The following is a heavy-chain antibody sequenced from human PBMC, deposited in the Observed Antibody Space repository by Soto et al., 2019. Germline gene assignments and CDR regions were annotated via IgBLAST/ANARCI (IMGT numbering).Heavy chain of an antibody. CDR1: GFTFSNYG. CDR3: APGSSASARESPGH. D-gene: IGHD3-10*01. V-gene: IGHV3-23*01. CDR2: ISGSGGRT. Sequence: EVHLLESGGGLVQPGGSLRLACAASGFTFSNYGMTWVRQAPGRGLEWVSAISGSGGRTFYADSLKGRFSISRDNSKNTPFLQMTSLRAGDTAVYYCAPGSSASARESPGHWGQGTLVTVSS. J-gene: IGHJ4*02.